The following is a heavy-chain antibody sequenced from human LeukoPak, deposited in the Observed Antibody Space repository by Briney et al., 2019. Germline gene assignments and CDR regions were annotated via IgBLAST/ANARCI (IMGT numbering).Heavy chain of an antibody. CDR3: AKDYSSGWYGNY. Sequence: GGSLRLSCAASGFTFSSYAMNRVRQAPGKGLEWVSAISGSGGSTYYADSVKGRFTISRDNSKNTLYLQMNSLRAEDTAVYYCAKDYSSGWYGNYWGQGTLVTVSS. CDR1: GFTFSSYA. J-gene: IGHJ4*02. D-gene: IGHD6-19*01. V-gene: IGHV3-23*01. CDR2: ISGSGGST.